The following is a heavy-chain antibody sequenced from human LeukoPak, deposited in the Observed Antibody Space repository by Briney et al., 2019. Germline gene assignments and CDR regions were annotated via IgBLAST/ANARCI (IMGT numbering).Heavy chain of an antibody. CDR1: GFTFSSYA. CDR3: TKDITTPYYFDY. CDR2: ISGSGGST. J-gene: IGHJ4*02. V-gene: IGHV3-23*01. D-gene: IGHD3-22*01. Sequence: PGGSLRLSCAASGFTFSSYAMSWVRQAPGKGLEWVSAISGSGGSTYYADSVKGRFTISRDNSKNTLYLQMNSLRAQDTAVYYCTKDITTPYYFDYWGQGTLVTVSS.